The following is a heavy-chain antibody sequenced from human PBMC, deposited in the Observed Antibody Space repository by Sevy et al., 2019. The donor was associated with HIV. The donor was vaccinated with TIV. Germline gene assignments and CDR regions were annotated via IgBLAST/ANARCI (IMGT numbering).Heavy chain of an antibody. Sequence: GGSLRLSCAASGFTFSNYWMHWVRQAPGKGLVWVSRIKTDGSSRDSADSVKGRSFISRDNAKNLVYLQMDSLRAEDTAVYYCAREGDTVLVPTAVDAFDFWGQGTMVTVSS. CDR2: IKTDGSSR. CDR1: GFTFSNYW. V-gene: IGHV3-74*01. CDR3: AREGDTVLVPTAVDAFDF. D-gene: IGHD2-2*01. J-gene: IGHJ3*01.